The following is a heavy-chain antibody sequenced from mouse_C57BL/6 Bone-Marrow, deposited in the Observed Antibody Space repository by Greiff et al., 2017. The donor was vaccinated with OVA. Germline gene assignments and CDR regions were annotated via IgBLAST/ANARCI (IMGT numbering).Heavy chain of an antibody. V-gene: IGHV5-2*03. CDR1: EYEFPSHD. D-gene: IGHD2-5*01. J-gene: IGHJ4*01. Sequence: EVMLVESGGGLVQPGESLKLSCESNEYEFPSHDMSWVRKTPEKRLELVAAINSDGGSTYYPDTMERRFIISRDNTKKTLYLHMSSLRSEDTALYYCARPLTIVTTSGAMDYWGQGTSVTVSS. CDR2: INSDGGST. CDR3: ARPLTIVTTSGAMDY.